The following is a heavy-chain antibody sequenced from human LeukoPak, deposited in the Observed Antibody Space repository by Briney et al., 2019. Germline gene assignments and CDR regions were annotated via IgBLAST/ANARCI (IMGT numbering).Heavy chain of an antibody. Sequence: GGSLRLSCDASEFIFSDYDMNWVRQAPGKGLEWVGFIRSKAYGGTTEYAASVKGRFTISRDDSKSIAYLQMNSLKTEDTAVYYCTSRYYDILTGYYGDYWGQGTLVTVSS. CDR2: IRSKAYGGTT. V-gene: IGHV3-49*04. D-gene: IGHD3-9*01. CDR3: TSRYYDILTGYYGDY. CDR1: EFIFSDYD. J-gene: IGHJ4*02.